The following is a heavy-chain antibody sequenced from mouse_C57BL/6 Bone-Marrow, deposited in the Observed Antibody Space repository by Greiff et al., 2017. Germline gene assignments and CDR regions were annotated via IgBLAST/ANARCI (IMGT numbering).Heavy chain of an antibody. D-gene: IGHD2-5*01. CDR2: IDPSDSES. J-gene: IGHJ4*01. Sequence: QVQLQQPGAELVWPGSSVKLSCKASGYTFASFWVHWVTPRPIQGLEWIGNIDPSDSESPYHLTFTDTATLTVDTSSRTAYMQLSSLTSEDSAVYYSARGSNYGDYYAMDYGGKGSSVAVAS. CDR3: ARGSNYGDYYAMDY. V-gene: IGHV1-52*01. CDR1: GYTFASFW.